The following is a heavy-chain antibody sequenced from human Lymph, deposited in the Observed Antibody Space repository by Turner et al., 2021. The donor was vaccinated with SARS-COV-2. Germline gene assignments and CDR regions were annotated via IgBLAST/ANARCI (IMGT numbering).Heavy chain of an antibody. Sequence: EVQLVESGGGLVQPGGSLRPSCAAPGFTFSSYAMSWVRQAPGKGLEWVSGISGSGGTTHYADSVKGRFTISRDNSKNTLYLQMNSLRAEDTAVYYCAKDRFTLSSGWEDYWGQGTLVTVSS. CDR3: AKDRFTLSSGWEDY. D-gene: IGHD6-19*01. CDR1: GFTFSSYA. J-gene: IGHJ4*02. V-gene: IGHV3-23*04. CDR2: ISGSGGTT.